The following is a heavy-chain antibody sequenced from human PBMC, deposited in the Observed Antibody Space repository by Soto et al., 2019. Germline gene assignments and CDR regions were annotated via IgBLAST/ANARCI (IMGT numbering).Heavy chain of an antibody. D-gene: IGHD2-2*02. CDR2: ISSSSSYI. V-gene: IGHV3-21*01. Sequence: LRLSCAASGFTFSSYSMNWVRQAPGKGLEWVSSISSSSSYIYYADSVKGRFTISRDNAKSSLYLQMNSLRAEDTAVYYCAREQSVRRLGYCSSTSCYTIYYYYYGMDVWGQGTTVTVSS. J-gene: IGHJ6*02. CDR1: GFTFSSYS. CDR3: AREQSVRRLGYCSSTSCYTIYYYYYGMDV.